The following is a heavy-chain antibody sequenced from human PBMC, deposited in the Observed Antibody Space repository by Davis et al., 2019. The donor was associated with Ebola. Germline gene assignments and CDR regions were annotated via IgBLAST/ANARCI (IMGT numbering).Heavy chain of an antibody. J-gene: IGHJ3*02. CDR3: ARMPPDYGDAFDI. V-gene: IGHV1-18*01. CDR2: INPNKGNT. Sequence: ASVKVSCKASGYTFTTYGITWVRQAPGQGLQWMGWINPNKGNTNYAQRVQGRVTMTTDTSTSTAFMELRSLRPDDTAAYYCARMPPDYGDAFDIWGQGTMVTVSS. CDR1: GYTFTTYG. D-gene: IGHD4-17*01.